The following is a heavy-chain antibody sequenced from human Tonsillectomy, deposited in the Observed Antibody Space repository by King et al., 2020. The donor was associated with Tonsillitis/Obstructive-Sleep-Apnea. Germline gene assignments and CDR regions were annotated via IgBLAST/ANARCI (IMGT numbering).Heavy chain of an antibody. J-gene: IGHJ4*02. D-gene: IGHD3-16*02. CDR3: NYIWGSYRSPFSGDY. CDR2: IYSGGST. CDR1: GFTVSSNY. Sequence: DVQLVESGGGLIQPGGSLRLSCAASGFTVSSNYMSWVRQAPGKGLEWVSVIYSGGSTYYAYSVKGRFTISRANAKNTLYLQMNSLRAEDTAVYYCNYIWGSYRSPFSGDYWGQGTLVTVSS. V-gene: IGHV3-53*01.